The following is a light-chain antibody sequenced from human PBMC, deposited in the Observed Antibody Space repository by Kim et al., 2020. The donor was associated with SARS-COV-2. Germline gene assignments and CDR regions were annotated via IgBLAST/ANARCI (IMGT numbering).Light chain of an antibody. V-gene: IGKV4-1*01. CDR1: QSVLYSSDNQNY. CDR2: WAS. CDR3: QQSYSTPPT. Sequence: DIVMTQSPDSLAVSLGERATINCKSSQSVLYSSDNQNYLAWYQQKPGQPPKLLISWASTRESGVPDRFSGSGSGTDFTLTISSLQAEDGAVYYCQQSYSTPPTFGQGTRLEIK. J-gene: IGKJ5*01.